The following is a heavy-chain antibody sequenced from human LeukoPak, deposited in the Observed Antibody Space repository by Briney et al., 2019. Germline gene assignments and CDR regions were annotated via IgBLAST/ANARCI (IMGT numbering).Heavy chain of an antibody. V-gene: IGHV3-23*01. J-gene: IGHJ4*02. CDR2: ISGSGGST. Sequence: PGGSLRLSCAASGFTFSSYTMSWVRQAPGKGLEWVSAISGSGGSTYYADSVKGRFTISRDNSKNTLYLQMNSLRAEDTAVYYCAKLIVGATRNFDYWGQGTLVTVSS. CDR1: GFTFSSYT. D-gene: IGHD1-26*01. CDR3: AKLIVGATRNFDY.